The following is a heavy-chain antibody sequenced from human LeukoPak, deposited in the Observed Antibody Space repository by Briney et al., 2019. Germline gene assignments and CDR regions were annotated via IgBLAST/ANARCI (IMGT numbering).Heavy chain of an antibody. D-gene: IGHD6-19*01. CDR3: ARGAPGIAVAGTVY. Sequence: SETLSLTCTVSGRSISSYYWSWIRQPPGKGLEWIGYIYYSGSTNYNPSLKSRVTISVDTSKNQFSLKLSSVTAADTAVYYCARGAPGIAVAGTVYWGQGTLVTVSS. CDR2: IYYSGST. CDR1: GRSISSYY. J-gene: IGHJ4*02. V-gene: IGHV4-59*01.